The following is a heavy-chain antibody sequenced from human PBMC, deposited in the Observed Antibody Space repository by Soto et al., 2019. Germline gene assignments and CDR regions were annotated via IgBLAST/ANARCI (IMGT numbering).Heavy chain of an antibody. CDR2: ISYDGSSK. CDR3: ARAGRQQLYFDY. V-gene: IGHV3-30-3*01. CDR1: GFTFSTYP. D-gene: IGHD6-13*01. Sequence: GGSLRLSCAASGFTFSTYPMHWVRQAPGKGLEWVAFISYDGSSKYYADSVKGRFTISRDNSKNTLSLQMDSLRPEDTAVYFCARAGRQQLYFDYWGQGTLVTVSS. J-gene: IGHJ4*02.